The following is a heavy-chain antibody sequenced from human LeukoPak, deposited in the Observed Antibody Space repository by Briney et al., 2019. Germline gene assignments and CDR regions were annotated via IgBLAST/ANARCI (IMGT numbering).Heavy chain of an antibody. J-gene: IGHJ4*02. CDR2: ISGSGDYT. Sequence: GGSLRLSYAASGFTFSSHGMSWVRQAPGKGLEWVSTISGSGDYTYYADSVKGRFTISRDNAKNTLYLQMNSLRAEDTAVYYCATPRGSGSYLAFDYWGQGTLVTVSS. D-gene: IGHD1-26*01. CDR1: GFTFSSHG. CDR3: ATPRGSGSYLAFDY. V-gene: IGHV3-23*01.